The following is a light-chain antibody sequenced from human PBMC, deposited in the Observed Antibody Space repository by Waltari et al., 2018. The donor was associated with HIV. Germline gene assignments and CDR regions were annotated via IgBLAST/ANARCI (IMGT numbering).Light chain of an antibody. CDR1: STAAGGYKY. CDR3: SSYAGSNNWVV. Sequence: QSALTQPPSASGSPGPSVPISCTRTSTAAGGYKYVSWYKQHPGKAPKLMIYDVSKRPSGVPDRFSGSKSGNTASLTVSGLQAEDEADYYCSSYAGSNNWVVFGGGTKLTVL. CDR2: DVS. J-gene: IGLJ2*01. V-gene: IGLV2-8*01.